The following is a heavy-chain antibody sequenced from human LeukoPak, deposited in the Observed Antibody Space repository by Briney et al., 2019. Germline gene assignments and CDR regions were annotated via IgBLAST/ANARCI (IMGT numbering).Heavy chain of an antibody. D-gene: IGHD3-16*01. Sequence: GGSLRLSCAASGFTFSNAWMSWVRQAPGKGLEWVGRIKSKTDGGTTDYAAPVKGRFTISRDDSKNTLYLQMNSLKTEDTAVYYCTTEEGEELPIRDYWGQGTLVTVSS. CDR2: IKSKTDGGTT. CDR3: TTEEGEELPIRDY. J-gene: IGHJ4*02. V-gene: IGHV3-15*01. CDR1: GFTFSNAW.